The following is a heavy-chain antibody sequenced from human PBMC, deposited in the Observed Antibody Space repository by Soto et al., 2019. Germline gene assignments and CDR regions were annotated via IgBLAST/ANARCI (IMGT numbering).Heavy chain of an antibody. CDR2: IYYTGST. V-gene: IGHV4-59*01. J-gene: IGHJ4*02. D-gene: IGHD2-15*01. Sequence: QVQLQESGPGLVKPSETLSLTCTVSGGSISGYYWSWIRQPPGEGLEWIGYIYYTGSTDYNPSLKSRVTISLDTPKSLFSLKLSSVTAADTAVYYCARVHRYCSGGSCYLIDYWGQGTLVTVSS. CDR3: ARVHRYCSGGSCYLIDY. CDR1: GGSISGYY.